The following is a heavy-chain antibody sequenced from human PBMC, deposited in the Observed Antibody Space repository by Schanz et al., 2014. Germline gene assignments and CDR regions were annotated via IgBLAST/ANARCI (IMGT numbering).Heavy chain of an antibody. J-gene: IGHJ5*02. D-gene: IGHD3-10*01. Sequence: QVQLVESGGGVVQPGRSLRLSCAASGFTFSSYGMHWVRQAPGKGLEWVTFIRFDGSDKYYADSVEGRFSVSRDNSKNTLYLQMNSLRADDTAVYYCAKDQLANYRGSGYNWFDPWGQGTLVTVSS. CDR2: IRFDGSDK. CDR3: AKDQLANYRGSGYNWFDP. V-gene: IGHV3-30*02. CDR1: GFTFSSYG.